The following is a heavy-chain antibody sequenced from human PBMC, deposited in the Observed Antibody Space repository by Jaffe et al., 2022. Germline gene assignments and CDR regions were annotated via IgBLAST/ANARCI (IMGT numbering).Heavy chain of an antibody. Sequence: QVQLVESGGGVVQPGGSLRLSCAASGFTFSSYGMHWVRQAPGKGLEWVAFIRYDGSNKYYADSVKGRFTISRDNSKNTLYLQMNSLRAEDTAVYYCAKDRSYYGSGNFEYYFDYWGQGTLVTVSS. D-gene: IGHD3-10*01. CDR3: AKDRSYYGSGNFEYYFDY. CDR1: GFTFSSYG. J-gene: IGHJ4*02. V-gene: IGHV3-30*02. CDR2: IRYDGSNK.